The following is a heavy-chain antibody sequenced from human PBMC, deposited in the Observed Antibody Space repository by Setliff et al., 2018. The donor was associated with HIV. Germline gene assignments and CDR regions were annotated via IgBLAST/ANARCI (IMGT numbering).Heavy chain of an antibody. CDR1: GGSISSGDYY. V-gene: IGHV4-30-4*08. CDR2: IYYSGST. CDR3: ARHVARFDYDTGGYYVSHFDY. J-gene: IGHJ4*02. D-gene: IGHD3-22*01. Sequence: SETLSLTCTVSGGSISSGDYYWSWIRQPPGKGLEWIGYIYYSGSTYYNPSLRSRVTISLDTSKNQFSLKLSSVTAADTAVYFCARHVARFDYDTGGYYVSHFDYWGQGTQVTVSS.